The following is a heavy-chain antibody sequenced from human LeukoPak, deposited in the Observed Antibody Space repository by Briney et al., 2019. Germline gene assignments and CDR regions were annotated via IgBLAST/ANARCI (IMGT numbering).Heavy chain of an antibody. Sequence: SETLSLTCAVSGGSISSSNWWSWVRQPPGKGLEWIGEIYHSGSTNYNPSLKSRVTISVDKSKNQFSLKLSSVTAVDTAVYYCARDSRSTSIHYDFWSGYGYYMDVWGKGTTVTVSS. CDR2: IYHSGST. J-gene: IGHJ6*03. CDR1: GGSISSSNW. D-gene: IGHD3-3*01. V-gene: IGHV4-4*02. CDR3: ARDSRSTSIHYDFWSGYGYYMDV.